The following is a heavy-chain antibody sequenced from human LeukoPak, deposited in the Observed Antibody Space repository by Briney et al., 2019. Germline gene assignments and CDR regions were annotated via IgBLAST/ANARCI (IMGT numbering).Heavy chain of an antibody. V-gene: IGHV4-34*01. D-gene: IGHD4-23*01. J-gene: IGHJ4*02. CDR3: ARDPTTVVTVPYYFDF. CDR1: GGSFTGYF. Sequence: SETLSLTCAVYGGSFTGYFWNWIRQSPGKGLEWIAEINDRGTTNYNPSLKSRVTVSVDTSKNQFSLKLTSVAAADTGVYYCARDPTTVVTVPYYFDFWGQGTPVTVSS. CDR2: INDRGTT.